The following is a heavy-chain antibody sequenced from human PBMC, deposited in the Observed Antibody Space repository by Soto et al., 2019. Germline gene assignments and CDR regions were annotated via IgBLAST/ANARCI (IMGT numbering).Heavy chain of an antibody. Sequence: GSLRLSCTASGFILSNYAMNWVRQAPGKGLEWVSTLSKDGANEHYADSVKGRFTISRDGSKNTLYLQMNSLRAEGTAMYYCAKDPSTGSADYWGQGTQVTVSS. CDR2: LSKDGANE. V-gene: IGHV3-23*01. CDR3: AKDPSTGSADY. D-gene: IGHD3-9*01. CDR1: GFILSNYA. J-gene: IGHJ4*02.